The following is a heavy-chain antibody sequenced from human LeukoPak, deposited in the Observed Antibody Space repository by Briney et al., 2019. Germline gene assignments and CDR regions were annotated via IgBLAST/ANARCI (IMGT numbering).Heavy chain of an antibody. Sequence: SETLSLTCTVSGGSIGSTSYYWGWIRQPPAKGLEWIGSIYYSGSTYYNPSLKSRVTISVDTSKNQSSLKLSSVTAADTAVYYCARNMVRGVITGNWFDPWGQGTLVTVSS. D-gene: IGHD3-10*01. CDR1: GGSIGSTSYY. CDR2: IYYSGST. J-gene: IGHJ5*02. V-gene: IGHV4-39*01. CDR3: ARNMVRGVITGNWFDP.